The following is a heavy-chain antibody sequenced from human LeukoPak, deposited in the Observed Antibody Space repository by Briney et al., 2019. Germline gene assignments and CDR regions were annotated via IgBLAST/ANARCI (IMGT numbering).Heavy chain of an antibody. J-gene: IGHJ4*02. D-gene: IGHD5-12*01. CDR3: ARAYSGYDGVDY. V-gene: IGHV3-23*01. CDR1: GFTFRNSG. Sequence: GGSLRLSCAASGFTFRNSGMNWVRQAPGKGLEWVSAISNSGGHTYYAGSVKGRFTISRDNSKNTLFLQMNSLRAEDTAVYYCARAYSGYDGVDYWGQGTLVTVSS. CDR2: ISNSGGHT.